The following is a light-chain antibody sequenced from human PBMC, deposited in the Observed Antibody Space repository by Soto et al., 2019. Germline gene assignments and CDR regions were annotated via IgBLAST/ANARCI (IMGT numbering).Light chain of an antibody. CDR1: QSVDSW. Sequence: DIQMTQSPISLSASVGDGVTITCRASQSVDSWLAWYQQRPGKPPNLLIYRASTLASGVPSRFSGSGSGTEFTLTINSLQPDDFATYYCQQYHIYSGTFGQGTKVDIK. J-gene: IGKJ1*01. CDR2: RAS. CDR3: QQYHIYSGT. V-gene: IGKV1-5*03.